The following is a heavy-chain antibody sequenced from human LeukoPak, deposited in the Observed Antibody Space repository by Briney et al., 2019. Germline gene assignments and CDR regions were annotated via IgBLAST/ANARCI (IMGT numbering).Heavy chain of an antibody. D-gene: IGHD2-2*01. J-gene: IGHJ3*02. Sequence: GESLRISCKGSGYSFTSYWISWVRQLPGKGLEWMGRIVPSDSYTNYSPSCQSHVTISADKSISTAYLQWSSLKASDTAMYYCARGGAVERYCSSTSCYWVDAFDIWGQGTMVTVSS. CDR3: ARGGAVERYCSSTSCYWVDAFDI. V-gene: IGHV5-10-1*01. CDR2: IVPSDSYT. CDR1: GYSFTSYW.